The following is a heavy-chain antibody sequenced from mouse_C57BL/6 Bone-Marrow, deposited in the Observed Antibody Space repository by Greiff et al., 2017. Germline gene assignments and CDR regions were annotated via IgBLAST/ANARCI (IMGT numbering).Heavy chain of an antibody. CDR2: ISGGGGNT. V-gene: IGHV5-9*01. Sequence: EVHLVESGGGLVKPGGSLKLSCAASGFTFSSYTMSWVRQTPEKRLEWVATISGGGGNTYYPDSVKGRFTISRDNAKNTLYLQMSSLRSEDTALYYCARQILRKAYWGQGTLVTVSA. CDR1: GFTFSSYT. CDR3: ARQILRKAY. D-gene: IGHD1-1*01. J-gene: IGHJ3*01.